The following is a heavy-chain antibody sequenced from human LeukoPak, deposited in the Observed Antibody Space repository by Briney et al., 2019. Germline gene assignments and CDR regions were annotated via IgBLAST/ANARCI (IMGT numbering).Heavy chain of an antibody. V-gene: IGHV3-15*01. D-gene: IGHD2-2*01. Sequence: GGSLRLSCAASGFTFSNAWMSWVRQAPGKGLEWVGRIKSKTDGGTTDYAAPVKGRFTISRDDSKNTLYLQMNSLRAEDTAVYYCAKDYIVVVPAALDYWGQGTLVTVSS. CDR3: AKDYIVVVPAALDY. J-gene: IGHJ4*02. CDR1: GFTFSNAW. CDR2: IKSKTDGGTT.